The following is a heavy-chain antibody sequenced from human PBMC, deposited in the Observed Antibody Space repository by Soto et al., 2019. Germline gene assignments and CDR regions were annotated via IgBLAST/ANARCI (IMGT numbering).Heavy chain of an antibody. CDR2: INTHNGAT. D-gene: IGHD2-15*01. V-gene: IGHV1-18*01. J-gene: IGHJ4*01. CDR3: GTIRCIGGRCRSSSAY. CDR1: GYTFSTYG. Sequence: QVQLVQSGTEVKKPGASVKVSCKASGYTFSTYGISWVRQAPGQGLEWMGWINTHNGATNYAQNFQGRVTLTTDTSTNTAYMEVRSLTSDDTAVDYCGTIRCIGGRCRSSSAYWGQGALVTVSS.